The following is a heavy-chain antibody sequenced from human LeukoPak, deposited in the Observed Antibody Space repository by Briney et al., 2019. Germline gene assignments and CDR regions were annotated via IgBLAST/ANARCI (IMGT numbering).Heavy chain of an antibody. V-gene: IGHV3-21*01. CDR3: ARIYCSGGSCYYYYYMDV. CDR1: GFTFSSYS. J-gene: IGHJ6*03. Sequence: GGSLRLSCAASGFTFSSYSMNWVRQAPGKGLEWVSSISSSSSYIYYADSVKGRFTISRDDAKNSLYLQMNSLRAEDTAVHYCARIYCSGGSCYYYYYMDVWGKGTTVIVSS. D-gene: IGHD2-15*01. CDR2: ISSSSSYI.